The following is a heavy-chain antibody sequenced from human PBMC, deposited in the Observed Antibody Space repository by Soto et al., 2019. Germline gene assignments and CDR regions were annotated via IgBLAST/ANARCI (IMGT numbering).Heavy chain of an antibody. J-gene: IGHJ4*02. CDR1: GGSISTVNYW. D-gene: IGHD7-27*01. V-gene: IGHV4-30-4*01. CDR3: ARGPSGDKVDS. Sequence: QVQLQESGPGLVKPSQTLSLTCTVSGGSISTVNYWWSWIRQSPDMGLEWIGHIYNGGRTYNNPSLESRVTMPVDMSKNQLSLTLSSVSAADTAVYYCARGPSGDKVDSWGQGTLVTVSS. CDR2: IYNGGRT.